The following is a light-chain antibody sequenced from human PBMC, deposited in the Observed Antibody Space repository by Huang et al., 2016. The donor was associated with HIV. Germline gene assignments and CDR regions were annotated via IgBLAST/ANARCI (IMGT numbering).Light chain of an antibody. J-gene: IGKJ2*01. CDR3: QQFYNMPYT. CDR2: MAS. CDR1: RSLLFASNSKNF. Sequence: DILLTQSPDSLAVSLGERATLTCRSSRSLLFASNSKNFLAWYQQKPGQSPKLLMYMASVRESGVPERFTGSGSGTDVTLTIASLQAEDVAVYYCQQFYNMPYTFGRGTRLEI. V-gene: IGKV4-1*01.